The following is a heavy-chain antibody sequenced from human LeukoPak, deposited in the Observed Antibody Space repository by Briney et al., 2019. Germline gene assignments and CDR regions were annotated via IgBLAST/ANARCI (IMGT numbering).Heavy chain of an antibody. D-gene: IGHD1-14*01. CDR2: INSDGSIT. V-gene: IGHV3-74*01. CDR1: GFTFRSHY. CDR3: ARDAAGLDY. Sequence: GGSLRLSCAASGFTFRSHYMHWVRQAPGKGLVWVSRINSDGSITTYADSVKGRFTISRDNAKNTVYLQMTSLRGEDTGVYYCARDAAGLDYWGQGTLVTVSS. J-gene: IGHJ4*02.